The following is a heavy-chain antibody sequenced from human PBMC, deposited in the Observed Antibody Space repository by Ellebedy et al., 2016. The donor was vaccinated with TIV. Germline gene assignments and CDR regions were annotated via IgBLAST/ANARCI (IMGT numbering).Heavy chain of an antibody. CDR3: AKLGHHYDSSGYYEMGAFDI. V-gene: IGHV3-33*06. Sequence: GESLKISCAASGFTFSSYGMHWVRQAPGKGPEWVAVIWYDGSNKYYADSVKGHFTISRDNSKNTLYLQMNSLRAEDSAVYYCAKLGHHYDSSGYYEMGAFDIWGQGTMVTVSS. CDR1: GFTFSSYG. D-gene: IGHD3-22*01. J-gene: IGHJ3*02. CDR2: IWYDGSNK.